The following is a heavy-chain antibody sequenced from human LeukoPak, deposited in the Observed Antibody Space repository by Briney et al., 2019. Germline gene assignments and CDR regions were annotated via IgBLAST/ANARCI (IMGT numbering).Heavy chain of an antibody. V-gene: IGHV4-4*07. CDR1: GGSISSYD. Sequence: PSETLSLTCTVSGGSISSYDWSWLPQPAGKGLEWSGRIYTSGRNNYNPSLKSRVTMSVDTSKNQFSLKLSSVTAADTAVYYCARGRRDPGAPPQDWGEGTLVTVSS. CDR3: ARGRRDPGAPPQD. J-gene: IGHJ4*02. CDR2: IYTSGRN. D-gene: IGHD1-26*01.